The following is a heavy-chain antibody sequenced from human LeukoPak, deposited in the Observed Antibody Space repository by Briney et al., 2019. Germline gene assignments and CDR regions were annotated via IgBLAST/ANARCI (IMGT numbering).Heavy chain of an antibody. CDR2: IYSGGST. V-gene: IGHV3-66*01. CDR3: AGSITMVRGVSNYGMDV. Sequence: PGGSLRLSCAASGFTVSSNYMSWVRQAPGKGLEWVSVIYSGGSTYYADSVKGRFTISRDNSKNTLYLQMNSLRAEDTAVYYCAGSITMVRGVSNYGMDVWDQGTTVTVSS. CDR1: GFTVSSNY. D-gene: IGHD3-10*01. J-gene: IGHJ6*02.